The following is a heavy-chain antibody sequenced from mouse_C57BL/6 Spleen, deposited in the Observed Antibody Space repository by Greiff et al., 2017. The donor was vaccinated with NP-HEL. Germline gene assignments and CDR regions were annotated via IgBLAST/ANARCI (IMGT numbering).Heavy chain of an antibody. CDR2: IDPSDSYT. CDR3: ARGRTAQATYAMDY. J-gene: IGHJ4*01. Sequence: VQLQQPGAELVMPGASVKLSCKASGYTFTSYWMHWVKQRPGQGLEWIGEIDPSDSYTNYNQKFKGKSTLTVDKSSSTAYMQLSSLTSEDSAVYYCARGRTAQATYAMDYWGQGTSVTVSS. V-gene: IGHV1-69*01. D-gene: IGHD3-2*02. CDR1: GYTFTSYW.